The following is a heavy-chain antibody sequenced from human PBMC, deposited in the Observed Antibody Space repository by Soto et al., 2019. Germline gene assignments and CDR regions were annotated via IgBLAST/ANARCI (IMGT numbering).Heavy chain of an antibody. J-gene: IGHJ4*02. Sequence: ETLSLTCTVSGASISSYYCSWIRQPPGKGLEWIGYVYYSGSTNYNPSLKSRVTISVDTSKNQFSLKLSSVTAADTALYYCAGHTAPPLRGQGTPVTVS. CDR1: GASISSYY. V-gene: IGHV4-59*01. CDR3: AGHTAPPL. CDR2: VYYSGST. D-gene: IGHD5-18*01.